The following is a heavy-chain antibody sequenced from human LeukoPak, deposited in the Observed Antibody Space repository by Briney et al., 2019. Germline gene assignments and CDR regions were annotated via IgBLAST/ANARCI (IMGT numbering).Heavy chain of an antibody. V-gene: IGHV1-2*02. CDR3: AREAETTLNWFDP. J-gene: IGHJ5*02. D-gene: IGHD1-1*01. Sequence: GASVNVSCKTSGYTFTGYYMHWVRQAPGQGLEWMGWINPNSGGTNYAQKFQGRVTMTRDTSISTAYMELSRLRSDDTAVYYCAREAETTLNWFDPWGQGTLVTVSS. CDR2: INPNSGGT. CDR1: GYTFTGYY.